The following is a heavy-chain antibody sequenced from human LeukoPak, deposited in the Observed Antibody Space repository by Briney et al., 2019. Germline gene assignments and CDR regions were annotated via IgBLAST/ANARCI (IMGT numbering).Heavy chain of an antibody. CDR1: GGSFSGYY. CDR2: MHYRGNT. CDR3: ARNSPFEWDVFGDSFDI. V-gene: IGHV4-59*01. Sequence: PSETLSLTCAVYGGSFSGYYWSWIRQSPGKGLEWIGFMHYRGNTNSNPSLRSRVTISMDTSKNQFSLKMSSVTAADTAVYYCARNSPFEWDVFGDSFDIWGQGTVVTVSS. D-gene: IGHD1-26*01. J-gene: IGHJ3*02.